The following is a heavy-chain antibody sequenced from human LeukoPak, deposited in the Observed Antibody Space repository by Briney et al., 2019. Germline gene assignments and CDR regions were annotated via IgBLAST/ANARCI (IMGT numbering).Heavy chain of an antibody. D-gene: IGHD2-2*01. CDR1: GYTFTSYD. V-gene: IGHV1-8*01. Sequence: EASVKVSCNASGYTFTSYDINWVRQATGQGLEWMGWMNPNSGNTDYAQKFQGRLTMTRNTSITTAYMELSSLRSEDTAVYYCARRYCSSTSCRFDPWGQGTLVTVSS. J-gene: IGHJ5*02. CDR3: ARRYCSSTSCRFDP. CDR2: MNPNSGNT.